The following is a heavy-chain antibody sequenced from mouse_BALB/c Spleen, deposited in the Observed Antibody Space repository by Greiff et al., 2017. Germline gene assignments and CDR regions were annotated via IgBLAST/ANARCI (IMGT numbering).Heavy chain of an antibody. Sequence: QVQLQQPGAELVMPGASVKMSCKASGYTFTDYWMHWVKQRPGQGLEWIGAIDTSDSYTSYNQKFKGKATLTVDKSSSTAYMQLSSLTSEDSAVYYCARSGWQGAYWGQGTLVTVSA. CDR3: ARSGWQGAY. CDR2: IDTSDSYT. J-gene: IGHJ3*01. D-gene: IGHD2-3*01. V-gene: IGHV1-69*01. CDR1: GYTFTDYW.